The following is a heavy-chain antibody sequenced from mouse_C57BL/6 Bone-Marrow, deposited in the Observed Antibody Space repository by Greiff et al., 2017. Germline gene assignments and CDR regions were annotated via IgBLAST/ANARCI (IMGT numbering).Heavy chain of an antibody. Sequence: EVHLVESEGGLVQPGSSMKLSCTASGFTFSDYYMAWVRQVPEKGLEWVANINYDGSSTYYLDSLKSRFIISRDNAKNILYLQMSSLKSEDTATYYCARDPYYYGSSYWYFDVWGTGTTVTVSS. CDR2: INYDGSST. CDR1: GFTFSDYY. V-gene: IGHV5-16*01. D-gene: IGHD1-1*01. CDR3: ARDPYYYGSSYWYFDV. J-gene: IGHJ1*03.